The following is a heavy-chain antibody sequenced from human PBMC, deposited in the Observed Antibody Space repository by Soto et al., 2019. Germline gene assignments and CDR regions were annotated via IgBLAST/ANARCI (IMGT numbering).Heavy chain of an antibody. D-gene: IGHD3-3*01. V-gene: IGHV3-23*01. CDR3: AKLKGGLGRFYGLDA. CDR1: GFTFKNYA. J-gene: IGHJ6*02. CDR2: MTGGGTT. Sequence: LRLSCRASGFTFKNYAMTWVRKCPGKGLQWVSLMTGGGTTDYADSAKGRFIISRDNSKNTLSLQMHNLRADDTALYYCAKLKGGLGRFYGLDAWGQGTMVTVSS.